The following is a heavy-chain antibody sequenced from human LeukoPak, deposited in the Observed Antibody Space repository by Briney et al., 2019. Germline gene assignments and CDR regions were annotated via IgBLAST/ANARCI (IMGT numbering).Heavy chain of an antibody. Sequence: GALVKVSCKASGGTFSSYAISWVRQARGQGLEWMGGIIPIFGTANYAQKFQGRVTITADESTSTAYVELSSLRSEDTAVEYCAKPDAETDIVGVVAAPPPFDYWGQGTLVTVSS. D-gene: IGHD2-15*01. V-gene: IGHV1-69*13. CDR1: GGTFSSYA. CDR2: IIPIFGTA. J-gene: IGHJ4*02. CDR3: AKPDAETDIVGVVAAPPPFDY.